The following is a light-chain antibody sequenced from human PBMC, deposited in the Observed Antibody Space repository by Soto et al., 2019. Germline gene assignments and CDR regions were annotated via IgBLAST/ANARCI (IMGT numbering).Light chain of an antibody. Sequence: QSALTQPASVSGSPGQSITITCSGTTDDVGSTDSVSWYQHHPGEAPRLVIYEVKNRPSGVPSRFSGSKSVNTASLSISGLQPEDEADYYCRTYTTTGSSIFGSGTKVTVL. CDR3: RTYTTTGSSI. V-gene: IGLV2-14*01. CDR2: EVK. J-gene: IGLJ1*01. CDR1: TDDVGSTDS.